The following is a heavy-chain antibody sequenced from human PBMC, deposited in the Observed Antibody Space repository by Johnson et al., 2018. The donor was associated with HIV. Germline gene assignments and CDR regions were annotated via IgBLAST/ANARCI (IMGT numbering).Heavy chain of an antibody. CDR2: IKLDGSDK. CDR1: GFTFGTYW. V-gene: IGHV3-7*03. J-gene: IGHJ3*02. CDR3: ARKGDAFDI. Sequence: VQLVESGGGLVQPGESLRLSCVVSGFTFGTYWMTWVRQAPGNGLEWVATIKLDGSDKYYLDSVKGRFTISRDNGRNSLYLQMNSRRAEDTAVYYCARKGDAFDIWGQGTKVTVSS.